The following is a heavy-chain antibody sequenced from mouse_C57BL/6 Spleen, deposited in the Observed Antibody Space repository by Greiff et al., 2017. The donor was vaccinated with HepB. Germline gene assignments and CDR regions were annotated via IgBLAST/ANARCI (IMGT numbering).Heavy chain of an antibody. CDR2: IDPENGDT. CDR1: GFNIKDDY. CDR3: TTTLTQGFAY. Sequence: EVQLQQSGAELVRPGASVKLSCTASGFNIKDDYMHWVKQRPEQGLEWIGWIDPENGDTEYASKFQGKATITADTSSNTAYLQLSSLTSEDTAVYYCTTTLTQGFAYWGQGTLVTVSA. J-gene: IGHJ3*01. V-gene: IGHV14-4*01.